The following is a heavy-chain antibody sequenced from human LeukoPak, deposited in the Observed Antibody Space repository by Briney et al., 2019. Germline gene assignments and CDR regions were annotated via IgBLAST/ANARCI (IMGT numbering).Heavy chain of an antibody. CDR3: ARDQVVRGVIRNWFDP. CDR2: IIPIFGTE. CDR1: GGTFSSYG. V-gene: IGHV1-69*13. Sequence: VASVTVSFTASGGTFSSYGISWVRQAPGQGLEWMGGIIPIFGTENYAQKFQGRVTITADESTSTAYMELSSLRSEDTAVYYCARDQVVRGVIRNWFDPWGQGTLVTVSS. D-gene: IGHD3-10*01. J-gene: IGHJ5*02.